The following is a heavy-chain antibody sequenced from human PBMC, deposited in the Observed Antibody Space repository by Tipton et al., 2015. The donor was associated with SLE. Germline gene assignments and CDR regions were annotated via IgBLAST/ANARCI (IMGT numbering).Heavy chain of an antibody. Sequence: TLSLTCTVSGDSFSSYYWSWIRQPAGKGLEWIGRVSISGNTNYNPSLKSRVTMSLDTSKNQLSLELTSVTAADTAVYYCAKDLAVYGYKWPGHWGQGTVVTVSS. J-gene: IGHJ4*02. V-gene: IGHV4-4*07. D-gene: IGHD5-24*01. CDR2: VSISGNT. CDR3: AKDLAVYGYKWPGH. CDR1: GDSFSSYY.